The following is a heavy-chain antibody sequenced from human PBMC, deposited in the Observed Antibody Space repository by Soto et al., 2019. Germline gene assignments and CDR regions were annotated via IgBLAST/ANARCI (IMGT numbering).Heavy chain of an antibody. CDR2: INPNSGGT. Sequence: ASVKVSCKXSGYTFTGYYMHWVRQAPGQGLEWMGWINPNSGGTNYAQKFQGWVTMTRDTSISTAYMELSRLRSDDTAVYYCARDYYYDSSGYLGRYYYYGMDVWGQGTTVTVSS. J-gene: IGHJ6*02. V-gene: IGHV1-2*04. D-gene: IGHD3-22*01. CDR1: GYTFTGYY. CDR3: ARDYYYDSSGYLGRYYYYGMDV.